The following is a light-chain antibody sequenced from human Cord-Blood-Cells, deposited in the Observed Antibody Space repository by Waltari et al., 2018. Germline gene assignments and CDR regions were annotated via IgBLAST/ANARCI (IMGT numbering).Light chain of an antibody. V-gene: IGKV1-39*01. CDR2: AAS. CDR3: QQSYSTPRT. CDR1: QSISSY. J-gene: IGKJ1*01. Sequence: DIQMTQSPPSLPAPVEARATITCRASQSISSYLNWYQQKPGKAPKLLIYAASSLQSGVPSRFSGSGSGTDFTLTISSLQPEDFATYYCQQSYSTPRTFGQGTKVEIK.